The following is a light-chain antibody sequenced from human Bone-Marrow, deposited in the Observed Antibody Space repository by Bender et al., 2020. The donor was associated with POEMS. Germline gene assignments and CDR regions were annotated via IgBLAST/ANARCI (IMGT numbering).Light chain of an antibody. V-gene: IGLV2-23*02. CDR3: SSWDDSLSGWV. J-gene: IGLJ3*02. Sequence: QSALTQPASVSGSPGQSITISCTGTSRDVGSHELVSWYQQHPGKTPILMIFDVSHRHSGVPGRFSGSKSGTSASLAISDIQSEDEGDYYCSSWDDSLSGWVFGGGTKLTVL. CDR2: DVS. CDR1: SRDVGSHEL.